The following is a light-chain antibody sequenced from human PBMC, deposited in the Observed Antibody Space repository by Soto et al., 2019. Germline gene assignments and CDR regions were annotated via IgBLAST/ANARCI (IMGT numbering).Light chain of an antibody. J-gene: IGKJ4*01. CDR2: KAS. CDR3: HQYNTYSPLT. CDR1: QSISRW. Sequence: DIQMTQSPSTLSASVGDRVTITCRACQSISRWLAWYQQKPGKAPKLLIYKASSLESGVPSRFSGSGSGTEFTLTVSSLQPDDFATYYFHQYNTYSPLTFGVSTKVEI. V-gene: IGKV1-5*03.